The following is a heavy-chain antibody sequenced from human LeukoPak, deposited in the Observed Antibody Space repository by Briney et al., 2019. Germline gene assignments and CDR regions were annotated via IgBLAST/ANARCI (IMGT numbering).Heavy chain of an antibody. Sequence: PGGSLRLSCAASGFTVSSNYMTWVRQAPGKGLEWVSIIYSGGSTYYADSVKGRFTISRDNSKNTLYLQTNSLRAEDTAVYYCTRDYFDTSGLDYWGQGTLVTVSS. J-gene: IGHJ4*02. V-gene: IGHV3-66*01. CDR3: TRDYFDTSGLDY. D-gene: IGHD3-22*01. CDR1: GFTVSSNY. CDR2: IYSGGST.